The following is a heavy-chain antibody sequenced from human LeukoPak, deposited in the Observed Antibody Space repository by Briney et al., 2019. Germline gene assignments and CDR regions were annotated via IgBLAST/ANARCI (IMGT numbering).Heavy chain of an antibody. Sequence: PSETLSLTCAVSGYSISSGFYWGWIRQPPGKGLEWIGSIYRSGNTYCNPSLKSRVTMSVDTSKNQFSLNLTSVAAADTAFYYCARRWLQYYFDYWGQGTLVTVSS. J-gene: IGHJ4*02. CDR2: IYRSGNT. CDR1: GYSISSGFY. V-gene: IGHV4-38-2*01. CDR3: ARRWLQYYFDY. D-gene: IGHD5-24*01.